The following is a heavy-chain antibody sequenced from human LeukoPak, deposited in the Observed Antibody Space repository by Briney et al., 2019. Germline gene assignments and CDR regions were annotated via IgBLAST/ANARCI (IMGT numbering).Heavy chain of an antibody. J-gene: IGHJ4*02. CDR1: GYSFANHW. V-gene: IGHV5-51*01. Sequence: GESLKISCQASGYSFANHWIGWVRQMPGKGLEWMGVIYPGDSDIRYSPSFRGQVTISADKSISTAYLQWSSLKASDSAMYYCARRGSQRYCSGGACYYDDWGQGTLVTVSS. D-gene: IGHD2-15*01. CDR3: ARRGSQRYCSGGACYYDD. CDR2: IYPGDSDI.